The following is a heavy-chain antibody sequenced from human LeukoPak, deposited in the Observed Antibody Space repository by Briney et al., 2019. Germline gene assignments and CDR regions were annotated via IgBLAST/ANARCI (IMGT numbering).Heavy chain of an antibody. CDR2: ISGSGGST. CDR3: AKAGSSSWFRDYYYYMDV. Sequence: PGGSLRLSCAASGFTFSSYAMSWVRQAPGKGLEWVSAISGSGGSTYYADSVKGRFTISRDNSKNTLYLQMNSLRAEDTAVYYCAKAGSSSWFRDYYYYMDVWGKGTTVTVSS. D-gene: IGHD6-13*01. CDR1: GFTFSSYA. J-gene: IGHJ6*03. V-gene: IGHV3-23*01.